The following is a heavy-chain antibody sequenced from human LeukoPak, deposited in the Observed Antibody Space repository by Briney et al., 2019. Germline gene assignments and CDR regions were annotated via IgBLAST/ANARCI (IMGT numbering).Heavy chain of an antibody. V-gene: IGHV3-66*01. CDR2: IYSGGST. Sequence: GGSLRLSCAASVFTVSSNYMTWVRQAPGKGLEWVSVIYSGGSTYYADSVKGRFTISRDNSKSTLYLQMNSLRVEDTAVYYCARGIAVADTGFFDYWGQGTLVTVSS. D-gene: IGHD6-19*01. CDR3: ARGIAVADTGFFDY. CDR1: VFTVSSNY. J-gene: IGHJ4*02.